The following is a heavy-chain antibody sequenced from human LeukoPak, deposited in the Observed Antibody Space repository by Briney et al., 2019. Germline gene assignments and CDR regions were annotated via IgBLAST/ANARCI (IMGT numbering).Heavy chain of an antibody. V-gene: IGHV1-2*02. J-gene: IGHJ5*02. CDR3: ARRRLERKAGSWFDP. CDR2: INPNSGGT. Sequence: ASVKVSCKASGYTFTGYYMHWVRQAPGQGLEWMGWINPNSGGTNYAQKFQGRVTMTRDTSISTAYMELSSLRSEDTAVYYCARRRLERKAGSWFDPWGQGTLVTVSS. D-gene: IGHD3-3*01. CDR1: GYTFTGYY.